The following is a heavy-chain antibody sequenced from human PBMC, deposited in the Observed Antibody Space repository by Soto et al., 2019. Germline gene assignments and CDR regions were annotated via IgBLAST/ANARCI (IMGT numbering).Heavy chain of an antibody. CDR3: APHSGYYDY. CDR2: ISSSSSTI. CDR1: GFTFSSYS. J-gene: IGHJ4*02. D-gene: IGHD3-22*01. Sequence: EVQLVESGGGLVQTGGSLRLSCEDSGFTFSSYSMNWVRQAPGKGLEWVSYISSSSSTIYYADSVKGRFTISRDNAKNSLYLQMNSLRAEDTAVYYCAPHSGYYDYWGPGTLVTVSS. V-gene: IGHV3-48*01.